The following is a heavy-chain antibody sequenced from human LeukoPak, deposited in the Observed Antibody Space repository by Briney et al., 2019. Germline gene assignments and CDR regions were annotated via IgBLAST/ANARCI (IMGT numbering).Heavy chain of an antibody. CDR1: VCTSCRYP. J-gene: IGHJ2*01. D-gene: IGHD6-19*01. CDR3: AISWYSTVWYVGICL. V-gene: IGHV3-48*03. CDR2: ISSSGSTI. Sequence: GGSLRLSSAQPVCTSCRYPICWVRQAPGKGLEWVSYISSSGSTIYYADSVKGRFTISRDNAKNSLYLQMNSLRAEDTAGFCCAISWYSTVWYVGICLWGRGTLVTVSS.